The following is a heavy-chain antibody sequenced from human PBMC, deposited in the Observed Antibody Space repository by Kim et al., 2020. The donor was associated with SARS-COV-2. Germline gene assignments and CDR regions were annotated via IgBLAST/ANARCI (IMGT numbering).Heavy chain of an antibody. CDR2: IRSKAYGGTT. Sequence: GGSLRLSCTASGFTFGDYAMSWFRQAPGKGLEWVGFIRSKAYGGTTEYAASVKGRFTISRDDSKSIAYLQMNSLKTEDTAMYYCTRVADYYGSGSYYDWEYYFDYWGQGTLVTVSS. CDR3: TRVADYYGSGSYYDWEYYFDY. V-gene: IGHV3-49*03. J-gene: IGHJ4*02. D-gene: IGHD3-10*01. CDR1: GFTFGDYA.